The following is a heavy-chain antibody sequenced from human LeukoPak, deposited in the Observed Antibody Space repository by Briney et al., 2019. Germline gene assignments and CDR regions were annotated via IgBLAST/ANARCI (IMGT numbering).Heavy chain of an antibody. J-gene: IGHJ4*02. CDR2: IWYDGSNK. Sequence: GGSLRLSCAASGFTFSSHGMHWVRQAPGKGLEWVAVIWYDGSNKYYADSVKGRFTISRDNSKNTLCLQMNSLRAEDTAVYYCASSGSYYYFDYWGQGTLVTVSS. V-gene: IGHV3-33*01. D-gene: IGHD1-26*01. CDR3: ASSGSYYYFDY. CDR1: GFTFSSHG.